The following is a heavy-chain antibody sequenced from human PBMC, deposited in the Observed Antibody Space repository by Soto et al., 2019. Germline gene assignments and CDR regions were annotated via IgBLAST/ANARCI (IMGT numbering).Heavy chain of an antibody. V-gene: IGHV3-15*07. Sequence: PGGSLRLSCAASGFTFSNAWMNWVRQAPGKGLEWVGRIKSKTDGGTTDYAAPVKGRFTISRDDSKNTLYLQMNSLKTEDTAVYYCTTGFGSGYDRSGGNPYYYYGMDVWGQGTTVTVSS. CDR1: GFTFSNAW. D-gene: IGHD5-12*01. J-gene: IGHJ6*02. CDR2: IKSKTDGGTT. CDR3: TTGFGSGYDRSGGNPYYYYGMDV.